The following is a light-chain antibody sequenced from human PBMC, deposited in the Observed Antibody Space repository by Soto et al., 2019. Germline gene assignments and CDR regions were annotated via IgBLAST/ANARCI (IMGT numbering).Light chain of an antibody. CDR1: QTINSW. J-gene: IGKJ1*01. CDR2: DAS. CDR3: QQYDSYSSGP. V-gene: IGKV1-5*01. Sequence: IQMTQSPSTLSASVGDRVTITCRASQTINSWLAWYQQKPGKAPKVLIFDASSLKTGVPSRFSGSGSGTEFTLTISNLQPDDFATYYCQQYDSYSSGPFGQGTKVEIK.